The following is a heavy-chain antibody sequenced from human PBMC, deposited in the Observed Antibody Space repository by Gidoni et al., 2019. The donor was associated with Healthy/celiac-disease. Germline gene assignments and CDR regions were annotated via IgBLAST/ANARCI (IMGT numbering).Heavy chain of an antibody. CDR3: AKDFIAVAGRVLYGMDV. J-gene: IGHJ6*02. V-gene: IGHV3-30*18. Sequence: QVQLVESVGGVVQPGRSLRLSCAASGFTFSSYGMHWVRQAPGKGLEWVTVISDDGSNKYYADSGKGRFNISRDNSKNTLYLKMNSLRAEDTAVYYCAKDFIAVAGRVLYGMDVWGQGTTVTVSS. CDR1: GFTFSSYG. CDR2: ISDDGSNK. D-gene: IGHD6-19*01.